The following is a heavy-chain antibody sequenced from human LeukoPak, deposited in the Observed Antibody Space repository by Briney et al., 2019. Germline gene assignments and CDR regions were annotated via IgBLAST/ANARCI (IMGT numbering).Heavy chain of an antibody. CDR1: GFSFSGYG. V-gene: IGHV3-30*02. CDR3: AREVSGSSYFDY. Sequence: GGSLRLSCAASGFSFSGYGMHWIRQAPGKGLEWVAFIRYDGSNEYYADSVKGRFTISRDKSKNTLSLQMNGLRVEDTAVYYCAREVSGSSYFDYWGQGTLVTVSS. CDR2: IRYDGSNE. J-gene: IGHJ4*02. D-gene: IGHD1-26*01.